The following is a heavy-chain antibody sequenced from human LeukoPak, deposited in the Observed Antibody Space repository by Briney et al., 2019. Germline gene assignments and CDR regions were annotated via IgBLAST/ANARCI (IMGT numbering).Heavy chain of an antibody. V-gene: IGHV3-53*01. CDR1: GFTVSNNY. J-gene: IGHJ6*02. Sequence: GGSLRLSCAASGFTVSNNYVTWVRPAPGKGLGWVSVIYTGDRADYSDSVKGRFTVSRDNFRNTVYLQMINLRIEDTAVYYCATDRDPHYGMHVWGQGTTVTV. CDR2: IYTGDRA. CDR3: ATDRDPHYGMHV. D-gene: IGHD3-10*01.